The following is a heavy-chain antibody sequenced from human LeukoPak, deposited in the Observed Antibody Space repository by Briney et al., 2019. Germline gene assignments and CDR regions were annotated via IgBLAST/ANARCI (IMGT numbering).Heavy chain of an antibody. CDR1: GFTFSSYG. D-gene: IGHD2-21*01. J-gene: IGHJ4*02. CDR2: IRYDGSNK. Sequence: GGSLRLSCAASGFTFSSYGMHWVRQAPGKGLEWVAFIRYDGSNKYYADSVKGRFTISRDNSRNTLYLQMDSLRSEDTAVYYCARDFFPIVDSTWYEIGYWGQGTLVTVSS. V-gene: IGHV3-30*02. CDR3: ARDFFPIVDSTWYEIGY.